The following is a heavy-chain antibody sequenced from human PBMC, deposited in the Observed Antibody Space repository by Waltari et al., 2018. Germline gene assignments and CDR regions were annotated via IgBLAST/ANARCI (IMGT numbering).Heavy chain of an antibody. Sequence: QVQLQESGPGLVKPSETLSLTCTVSGGSVSSGSYYRSWIRQPPGKGLEWIGYIYYSGSTNYNPSLKSRVTISVDTSKNQFSLKLSSVTAADTAVYYCARENVRTTWWDNFDYWGQGTLVTVSS. CDR2: IYYSGST. J-gene: IGHJ4*02. V-gene: IGHV4-61*01. CDR3: ARENVRTTWWDNFDY. CDR1: GGSVSSGSYY. D-gene: IGHD2-15*01.